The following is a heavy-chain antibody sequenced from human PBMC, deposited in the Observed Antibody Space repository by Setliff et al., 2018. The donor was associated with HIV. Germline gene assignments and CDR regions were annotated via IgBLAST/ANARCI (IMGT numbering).Heavy chain of an antibody. CDR2: VIPIFDTR. V-gene: IGHV1-69*13. D-gene: IGHD3-10*01. Sequence: SVKVSCKASGGSFNSYGISWVRQAPGQRIEYMGGVIPIFDTRTSAQKFHSRVTITADETTSTAYIQLRSLRSEDTAMYYCSRVPTTIDYGSGSFFDSYFDSWGQGTLVTVSS. J-gene: IGHJ4*02. CDR3: SRVPTTIDYGSGSFFDSYFDS. CDR1: GGSFNSYG.